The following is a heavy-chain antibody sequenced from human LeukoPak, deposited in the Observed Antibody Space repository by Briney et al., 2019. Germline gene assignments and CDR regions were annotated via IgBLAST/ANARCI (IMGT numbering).Heavy chain of an antibody. V-gene: IGHV3-23*01. CDR2: IRGDGGDI. CDR1: GFIFSRYG. D-gene: IGHD4-17*01. Sequence: GGSLRLSCTGSGFIFSRYGMVWVRQAPGKGLEWVSAIRGDGGDIRYTDSVKGRFTISRDNSKNTLYLQMNSLRAEDTAVYYCANDPNGDYIGAFDFRGQGTMVTVS. J-gene: IGHJ3*01. CDR3: ANDPNGDYIGAFDF.